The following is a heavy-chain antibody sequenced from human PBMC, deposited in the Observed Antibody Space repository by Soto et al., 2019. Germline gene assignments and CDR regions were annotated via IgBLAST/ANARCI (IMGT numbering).Heavy chain of an antibody. CDR1: SCSITSSSYY. D-gene: IGHD3-10*01. CDR2: IYYSGRT. CDR3: ALGPYYYGSGSRAAGGTFYYYGMNV. Sequence: PHETLSLTCTVSSCSITSSSYYCGWIREPPAQRLEWFVSIYYSGRTYYNPSLKSRVTISVDTSKNQFSLKLSSVTAADTAVYYCALGPYYYGSGSRAAGGTFYYYGMNVWGQGTTVT. V-gene: IGHV4-39*01. J-gene: IGHJ6*02.